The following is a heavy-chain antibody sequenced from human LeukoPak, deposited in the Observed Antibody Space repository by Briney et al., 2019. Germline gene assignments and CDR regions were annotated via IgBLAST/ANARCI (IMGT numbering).Heavy chain of an antibody. CDR2: FDPEDGET. J-gene: IGHJ4*02. CDR1: GYTLTELS. D-gene: IGHD3-10*01. V-gene: IGHV1-24*01. Sequence: ASVKVSCKVSGYTLTELSMHWVRQAPGKGLEWMGGFDPEDGETIYAQKFQGRVTMTEDTSTDTAYMELGSLRSEDTAVYYCATLVVRGPYFDYWGQGTLVAVSS. CDR3: ATLVVRGPYFDY.